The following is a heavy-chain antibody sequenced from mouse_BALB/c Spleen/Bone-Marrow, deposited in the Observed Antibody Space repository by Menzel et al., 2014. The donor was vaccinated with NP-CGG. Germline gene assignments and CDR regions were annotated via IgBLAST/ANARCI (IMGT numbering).Heavy chain of an antibody. CDR2: IYPGDGDT. J-gene: IGHJ4*01. CDR3: ARSDGYRAMDY. Sequence: QVQLKQSGPELVEPGASVKISCKASGYAFSTSWMNWVKQRPGQGLEWIGRIYPGDGDTNYNGKFKGKATLTADKSSSTAYMQLSSLTSVDSAVYFCARSDGYRAMDYWGQGTSVTVSS. CDR1: GYAFSTSW. V-gene: IGHV1-82*01. D-gene: IGHD2-3*01.